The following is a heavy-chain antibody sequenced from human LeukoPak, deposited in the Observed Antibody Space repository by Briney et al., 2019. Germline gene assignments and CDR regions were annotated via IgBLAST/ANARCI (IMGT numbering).Heavy chain of an antibody. D-gene: IGHD3-3*01. Sequence: GGSLRLSCAASGFTFSRAWMSWVRQAPGKGLEWVSVIYSGGSTYYADSVKGRFTISRDNSKNTVYLQMNTLRAEDTAVYYCARDEGFSWGQGTLVTVSS. CDR2: IYSGGST. CDR1: GFTFSRAW. V-gene: IGHV3-53*01. J-gene: IGHJ4*02. CDR3: ARDEGFS.